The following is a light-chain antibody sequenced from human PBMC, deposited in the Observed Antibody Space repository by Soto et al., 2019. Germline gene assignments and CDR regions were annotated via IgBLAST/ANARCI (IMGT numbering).Light chain of an antibody. CDR3: PHLYPTPPVP. J-gene: IGKJ5*01. V-gene: IGKV1-39*01. CDR1: QGIGNY. Sequence: DIQMTQSPSSLSASVGDRVTITCRASQGIGNYLAWYQQRPGRAPKLLIYAASTLQSGVPSRFSGSGSGTDXXXTXXXXXXDXFPTXYSPHLYPTPPVPFGQGKRLEI. CDR2: AAS.